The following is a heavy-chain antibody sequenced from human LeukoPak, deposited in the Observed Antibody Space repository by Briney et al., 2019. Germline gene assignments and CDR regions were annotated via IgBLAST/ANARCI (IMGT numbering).Heavy chain of an antibody. D-gene: IGHD4-17*01. J-gene: IGHJ4*02. CDR3: ARNPHPYGDYVDY. CDR2: IYHSGST. V-gene: IGHV4-38-2*01. CDR1: GYSISSGSY. Sequence: SETLSLTCAVSGYSISSGSYWGWIRQPPGKGLEWIGSIYHSGSTYYNPSLKSRVTISVDTSKNQFSLKLSSVTAADTAVYYCARNPHPYGDYVDYWGQGTLVTVSS.